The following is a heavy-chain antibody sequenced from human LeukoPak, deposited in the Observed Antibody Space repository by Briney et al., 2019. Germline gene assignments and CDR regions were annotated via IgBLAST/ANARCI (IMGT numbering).Heavy chain of an antibody. J-gene: IGHJ4*02. D-gene: IGHD3-16*02. CDR1: GGFISSSSYY. CDR3: ASDRSYYVWGSYRYFDY. Sequence: SETLSLTCTVSGGFISSSSYYWAWIRQPPGKGLEWIATINYSGSTYYNPSLKSRVTISVNTSKNQFSLNLSSVTAADTAVYYCASDRSYYVWGSYRYFDYWGQGTLVTVSS. CDR2: INYSGST. V-gene: IGHV4-39*01.